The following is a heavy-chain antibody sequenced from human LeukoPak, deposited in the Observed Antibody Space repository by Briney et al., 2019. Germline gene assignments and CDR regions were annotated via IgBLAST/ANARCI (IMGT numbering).Heavy chain of an antibody. Sequence: PSETLSLTCTVSGGSISSSSYYWGWIRQPPGKGLEWIGSIYYSGSNYNNPSLKSRVTISADTSQNQFSLNLSSVTAADTAVYYCARHKAGYSSSWFFDYWGQGILVTVSS. CDR2: IYYSGSN. J-gene: IGHJ4*02. CDR1: GGSISSSSYY. V-gene: IGHV4-39*01. CDR3: ARHKAGYSSSWFFDY. D-gene: IGHD6-13*01.